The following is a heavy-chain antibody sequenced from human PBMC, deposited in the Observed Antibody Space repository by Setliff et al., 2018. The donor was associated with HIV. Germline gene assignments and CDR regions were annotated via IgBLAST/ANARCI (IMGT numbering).Heavy chain of an antibody. D-gene: IGHD2-2*01. CDR2: IYYSGST. CDR1: GGSISSHY. V-gene: IGHV4-59*11. Sequence: SETLSLTCTVSGGSISSHYWSWIRQPPGKGLEWIGSIYYSGSTNYNPSLKSRVTISVDTSKNQFSLKLTSVTAADTAVYYCARGGTSSNWFDPWGQGTLVTVSS. J-gene: IGHJ5*02. CDR3: ARGGTSSNWFDP.